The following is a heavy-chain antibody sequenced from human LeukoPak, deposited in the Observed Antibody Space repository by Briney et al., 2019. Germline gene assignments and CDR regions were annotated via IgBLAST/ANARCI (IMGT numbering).Heavy chain of an antibody. Sequence: GGSLRLSCAASGFTFSSYGMHWVRQAPGKGLEWVAFIRYDGSNKYYADSVKGRFTISRDNSKNTLYLQMNSLRAEDTAVYYCAKDSDYDYVWGSYRCPTYYYYMDVWGKGTTVTISS. CDR2: IRYDGSNK. V-gene: IGHV3-30*02. J-gene: IGHJ6*03. CDR1: GFTFSSYG. CDR3: AKDSDYDYVWGSYRCPTYYYYMDV. D-gene: IGHD3-16*02.